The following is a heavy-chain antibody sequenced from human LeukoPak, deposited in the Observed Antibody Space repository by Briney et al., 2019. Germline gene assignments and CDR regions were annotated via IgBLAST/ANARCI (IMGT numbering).Heavy chain of an antibody. CDR1: GFTFSNAW. CDR3: ARDAEYSSHSFDY. CDR2: ISSSSSYI. Sequence: GGSLRLSCAASGFTFSNAWMSWVRQAPGRGLEWVSSISSSSSYIYYADSVKGRFTISRDNAKNSLYLQMNSLRAEDTAVYYCARDAEYSSHSFDYWGQGTLVTVSS. D-gene: IGHD6-6*01. V-gene: IGHV3-21*01. J-gene: IGHJ4*02.